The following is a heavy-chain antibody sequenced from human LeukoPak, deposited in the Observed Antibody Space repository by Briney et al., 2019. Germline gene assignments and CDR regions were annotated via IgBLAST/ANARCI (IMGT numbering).Heavy chain of an antibody. CDR1: GYTFTSYG. Sequence: ASVKVSCKASGYTFTSYGISWVRQAPGQGLEWMGWISAYNGNTNYAQKLQSRVTMTTDTSTSTAYMELRSLRSDDTAVYYCASGTPRYCSSTSCYVGNYYYYGMDVWGQGTTVTVSS. J-gene: IGHJ6*02. V-gene: IGHV1-18*01. D-gene: IGHD2-2*01. CDR2: ISAYNGNT. CDR3: ASGTPRYCSSTSCYVGNYYYYGMDV.